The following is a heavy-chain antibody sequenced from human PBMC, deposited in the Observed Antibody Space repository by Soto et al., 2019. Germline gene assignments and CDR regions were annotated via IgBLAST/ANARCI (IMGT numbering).Heavy chain of an antibody. V-gene: IGHV4-59*11. CDR3: ARVGYNWNDVEAFDI. CDR2: IYYSGST. Sequence: SETLSLTCTVSGGSISSHYWSWIRQPPGKGLEWIGYIYYSGSTNYNPSLKSRVTISVDTSKNQFSLKLSSVTAADTAVYYCARVGYNWNDVEAFDIWGQGTMVTVSS. D-gene: IGHD1-20*01. J-gene: IGHJ3*02. CDR1: GGSISSHY.